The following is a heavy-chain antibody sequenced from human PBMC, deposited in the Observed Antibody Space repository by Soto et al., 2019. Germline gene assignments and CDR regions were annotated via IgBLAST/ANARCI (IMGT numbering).Heavy chain of an antibody. D-gene: IGHD3-3*01. CDR3: ARVWSGYSGVDY. V-gene: IGHV3-48*03. CDR1: GFTFSSYE. J-gene: IGHJ4*02. CDR2: IDTSATVI. Sequence: PGGSLRLSCAASGFTFSSYEMYWVRQAPGKGLEWLSYIDTSATVIYYADSVKGRFTISRDNAQNSVYLQMNSLRAEDTAIYYCARVWSGYSGVDYWGQGTLVTVSS.